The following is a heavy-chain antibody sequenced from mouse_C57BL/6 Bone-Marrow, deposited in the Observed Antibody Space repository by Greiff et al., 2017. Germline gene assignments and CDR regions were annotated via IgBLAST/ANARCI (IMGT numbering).Heavy chain of an antibody. J-gene: IGHJ4*01. Sequence: VKLMESGAELVKPGASVKISCKASGYAFSSYWMNWVKQRPGKGLEWIGQIYPGDGDTNYNGKFKGKATLTADKSSSTAYMQLSSLTSEDSAVYFCARCPSTVVATEAMDYWGQGTSVTVSS. CDR2: IYPGDGDT. V-gene: IGHV1-80*01. CDR1: GYAFSSYW. D-gene: IGHD1-1*01. CDR3: ARCPSTVVATEAMDY.